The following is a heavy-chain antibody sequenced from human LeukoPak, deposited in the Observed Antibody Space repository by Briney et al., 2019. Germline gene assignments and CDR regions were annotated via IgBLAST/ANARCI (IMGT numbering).Heavy chain of an antibody. D-gene: IGHD1-26*01. J-gene: IGHJ4*02. CDR3: TREDSGSYLSIDY. V-gene: IGHV3-73*01. Sequence: GSLRLSCAASGFTFSGSAMHWVRQASGKGLEWVGRIRSKANSYATAYAASVKGRFTISRDDSKNTAYLQMNSLKTEDTAVYYCTREDSGSYLSIDYWGQGTLVTVSS. CDR2: IRSKANSYAT. CDR1: GFTFSGSA.